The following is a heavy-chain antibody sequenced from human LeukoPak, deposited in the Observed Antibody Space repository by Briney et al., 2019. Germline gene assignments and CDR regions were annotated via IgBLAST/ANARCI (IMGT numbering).Heavy chain of an antibody. CDR1: GGSLSNFY. CDR3: APIYGDYSDFDS. CDR2: ITHVGRT. J-gene: IGHJ4*02. D-gene: IGHD4-17*01. Sequence: KPSETLSLTCAVYGGSLSNFYWSWVRQPPGKGLEWIGEITHVGRTHYNPSPKSRVTISMDTSKNQFSLKLTSVAAADTAVYYCAPIYGDYSDFDSWGQGTLVTVSS. V-gene: IGHV4-34*01.